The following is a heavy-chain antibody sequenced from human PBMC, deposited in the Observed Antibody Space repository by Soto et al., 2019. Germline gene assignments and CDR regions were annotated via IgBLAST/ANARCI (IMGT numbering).Heavy chain of an antibody. V-gene: IGHV4-34*01. CDR2: INHSGST. D-gene: IGHD6-19*01. CDR1: GGSFSGYY. Sequence: SETLSLTCAVYGGSFSGYYWSWIRQPPGKGLEWIGEINHSGSTNYNPSLKSRVTISVDTSKNQFSLKLSSVTAADTAVYYCARLSSGWYLGGYFDYWGQGTLVTVSS. J-gene: IGHJ4*02. CDR3: ARLSSGWYLGGYFDY.